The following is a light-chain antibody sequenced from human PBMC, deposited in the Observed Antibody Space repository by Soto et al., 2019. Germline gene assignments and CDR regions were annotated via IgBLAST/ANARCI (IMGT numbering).Light chain of an antibody. CDR3: QQRSNWPLIT. CDR1: QSVSNNY. Sequence: DIVLTQSPGTLSLSPGERATLSCRASQSVSNNYLAWYQQKPGQAPRLLIYGASNRATGIPDRFSGSGSGTDFTLTISSLEPEDFAVFYCQQRSNWPLITFGQGTRLEIK. J-gene: IGKJ5*01. V-gene: IGKV3D-20*02. CDR2: GAS.